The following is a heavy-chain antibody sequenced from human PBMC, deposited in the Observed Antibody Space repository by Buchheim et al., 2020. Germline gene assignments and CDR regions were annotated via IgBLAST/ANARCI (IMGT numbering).Heavy chain of an antibody. J-gene: IGHJ2*01. CDR3: ARRQDWYFDL. V-gene: IGHV4-34*01. CDR2: INHRGST. Sequence: QVQLQQWGAGLLKPSETLSLTCAVYGGSFSGYYWSWIRQPPGKGLEWIGEINHRGSTNYNPSLKSRVTVSVDTSKKQFSLKLTSVTVADTAVYYCARRQDWYFDLWSRGTL. CDR1: GGSFSGYY.